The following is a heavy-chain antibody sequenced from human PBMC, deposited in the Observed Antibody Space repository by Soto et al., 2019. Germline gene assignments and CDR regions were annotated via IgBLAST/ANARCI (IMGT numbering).Heavy chain of an antibody. D-gene: IGHD1-1*01. CDR2: MRSRADSYAT. J-gene: IGHJ6*02. Sequence: EVQVVESGGGLVHPGGSLKLSCAASGFTFSDFEMQWVRQASGKGLEWIGRMRSRADSYATAYSASVKGRFTVSRDDSGNTGCMQMNRLPTEDTAVYYCTGCFFRYPVDYGMAVWGQGTTVTVSS. V-gene: IGHV3-73*02. CDR1: GFTFSDFE. CDR3: TGCFFRYPVDYGMAV.